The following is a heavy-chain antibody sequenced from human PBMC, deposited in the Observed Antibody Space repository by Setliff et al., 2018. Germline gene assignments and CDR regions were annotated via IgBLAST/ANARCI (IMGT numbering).Heavy chain of an antibody. CDR1: GGSISSSIYY. CDR3: ARVSQLVVLSLYYYYGMDV. J-gene: IGHJ6*02. V-gene: IGHV4-39*07. D-gene: IGHD6-6*01. Sequence: PSETLSLTFTVSGGSISSSIYYWGWIRQPPGKGLEWIGSIYYSGSTSYNPSLKSRVTISVDTSKNQFSLKLSSVTAADTAVYYCARVSQLVVLSLYYYYGMDVWGQGTTVTVSS. CDR2: IYYSGST.